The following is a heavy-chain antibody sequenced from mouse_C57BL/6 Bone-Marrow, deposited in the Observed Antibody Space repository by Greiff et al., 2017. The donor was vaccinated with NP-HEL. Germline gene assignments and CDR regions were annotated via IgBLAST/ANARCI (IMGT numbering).Heavy chain of an antibody. D-gene: IGHD1-1*01. CDR2: IYPGSGST. CDR3: ARGVTTVVRYYAMDY. V-gene: IGHV1-55*01. CDR1: GYTFTSYW. J-gene: IGHJ4*01. Sequence: QVQLQQSGPELVKPGASVKMSCKASGYTFTSYWITWVKQRPGQGLEWIGDIYPGSGSTNYNEKFKSKATLTVDTSSSTAYMQLSSLTSEDSAVYYCARGVTTVVRYYAMDYWGQGTSVTVSS.